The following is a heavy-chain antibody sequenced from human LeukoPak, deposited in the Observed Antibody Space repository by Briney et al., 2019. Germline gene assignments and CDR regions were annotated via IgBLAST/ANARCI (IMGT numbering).Heavy chain of an antibody. J-gene: IGHJ4*02. Sequence: GGSLRLSCAASGFTFGDYGMHWVRHVPGKGLEWVSNISWNSVEKRYAGPVRGRFSISRDNAKNSLFLQMNSLTPDDTALYYCAKAVPATNYFDLWGQGTLVTVSS. D-gene: IGHD1-26*01. V-gene: IGHV3-9*01. CDR2: ISWNSVEK. CDR3: AKAVPATNYFDL. CDR1: GFTFGDYG.